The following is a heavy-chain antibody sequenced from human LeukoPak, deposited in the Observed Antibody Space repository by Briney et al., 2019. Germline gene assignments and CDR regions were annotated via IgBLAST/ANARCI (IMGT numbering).Heavy chain of an antibody. J-gene: IGHJ4*02. CDR2: IYPGDSDP. Sequence: GESLKIYCKGSGYTFTTYWIAWVRQMPGKGLEWMGIIYPGDSDPRYSPSFQGQVTISADKSISTAYLQGSSLEASDSAMYYCVRHGLGSSWFGFDYWGQGTLVTVSS. V-gene: IGHV5-51*01. CDR1: GYTFTTYW. D-gene: IGHD6-13*01. CDR3: VRHGLGSSWFGFDY.